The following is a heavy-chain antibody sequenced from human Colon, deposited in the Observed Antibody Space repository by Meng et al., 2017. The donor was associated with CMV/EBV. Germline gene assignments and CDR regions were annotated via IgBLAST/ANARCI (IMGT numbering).Heavy chain of an antibody. V-gene: IGHV1-2*02. Sequence: ASVKVSCKASGYSFTDYYMHWVRQAPGQGLEWMGWINPNNGGTGFAQKFQGRVTMTRDTSISTAYMELNSLRADDTAVYYCARVPGCSSTRCNTHFDYWGRGTLVTVSS. CDR2: INPNNGGT. CDR1: GYSFTDYY. CDR3: ARVPGCSSTRCNTHFDY. J-gene: IGHJ4*02. D-gene: IGHD2-2*02.